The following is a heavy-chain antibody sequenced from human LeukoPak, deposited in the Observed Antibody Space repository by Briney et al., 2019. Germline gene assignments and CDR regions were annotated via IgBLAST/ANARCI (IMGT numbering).Heavy chain of an antibody. J-gene: IGHJ4*02. CDR2: IRGSGGST. D-gene: IGHD6-13*01. Sequence: GGSLRLSCAASGFTFSSYAMSWVRQAPGEGLEWVSAIRGSGGSTYYADSVKGRFTISTDNPRNSLYLQMNSLRAEDTAVYYCAKELLVAAAFDYWGQGTLVTVSS. V-gene: IGHV3-23*01. CDR1: GFTFSSYA. CDR3: AKELLVAAAFDY.